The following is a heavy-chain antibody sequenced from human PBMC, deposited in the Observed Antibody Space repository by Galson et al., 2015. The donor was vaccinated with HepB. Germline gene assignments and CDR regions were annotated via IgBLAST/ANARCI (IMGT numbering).Heavy chain of an antibody. CDR3: ARDSRYSSVWSPRPLDY. Sequence: SLRLSCAASGFTFSSYWMTWVRQAPGKGLEWVANIKQGGSEKYYVDSVKGRFTISRDNAKNSLYLQMNSLRTEDTAVYFCARDSRYSSVWSPRPLDYWGQGTLVTVSS. D-gene: IGHD6-19*01. V-gene: IGHV3-7*03. J-gene: IGHJ4*02. CDR2: IKQGGSEK. CDR1: GFTFSSYW.